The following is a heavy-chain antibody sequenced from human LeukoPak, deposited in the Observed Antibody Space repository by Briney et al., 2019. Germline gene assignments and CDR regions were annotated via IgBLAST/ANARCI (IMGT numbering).Heavy chain of an antibody. CDR3: TRFSVSQAWFDP. D-gene: IGHD1-14*01. Sequence: NPSETLSLTCTVSGYSISSGYYWGWIRQPPGKGLEWIGSIYHSGSTDYNPSLKSRVTISVDTSKNQFSLKLTSVTAADTAVYYCTRFSVSQAWFDPWGQGTLVTVSS. J-gene: IGHJ5*02. V-gene: IGHV4-38-2*02. CDR2: IYHSGST. CDR1: GYSISSGYY.